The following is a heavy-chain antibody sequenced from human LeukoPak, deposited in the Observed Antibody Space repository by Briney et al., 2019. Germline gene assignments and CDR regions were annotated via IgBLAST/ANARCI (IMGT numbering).Heavy chain of an antibody. V-gene: IGHV3-30*04. CDR3: ARTRKYDYYFDY. CDR2: ISYDGSNK. J-gene: IGHJ4*02. D-gene: IGHD2-21*02. Sequence: PGRSLRLSCAASGFTFSSYAMHWVRQAPGKGLEWVAVISYDGSNKYYADSVKGRFTISRDNSKNTLYLQMNSLRAEDTAVYYCARTRKYDYYFDYWGQGTLVTVSS. CDR1: GFTFSSYA.